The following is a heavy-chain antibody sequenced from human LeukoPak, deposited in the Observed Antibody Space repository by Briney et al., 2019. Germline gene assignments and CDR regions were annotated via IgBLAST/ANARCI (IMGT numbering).Heavy chain of an antibody. CDR2: INWNGGST. CDR3: AKDIGAWFGELVAFDI. J-gene: IGHJ3*02. V-gene: IGHV3-20*04. D-gene: IGHD3-10*01. CDR1: GFTFDDYG. Sequence: PGGSLRLSRAASGFTFDDYGMSWVRQAPGKGLEWVSGINWNGGSTGYADSVKGRFTISRDNAKNSLYLQMNSVRAEDTALYYCAKDIGAWFGELVAFDIWGQGTMVTVSS.